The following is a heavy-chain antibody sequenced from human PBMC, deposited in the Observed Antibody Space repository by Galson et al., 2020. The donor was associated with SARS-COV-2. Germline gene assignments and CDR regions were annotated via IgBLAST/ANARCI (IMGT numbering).Heavy chain of an antibody. Sequence: SVKVSCKASGGTYNNYAISWVRQAPGQGLEWIGGIIPIFGTPNYAQKFQGRVTLTADESTRTAFMELSSLRSDDTAVYYCARDGLVGAYESPRDAFDIWGQGTMVSVSS. CDR2: IIPIFGTP. J-gene: IGHJ3*02. CDR3: ARDGLVGAYESPRDAFDI. V-gene: IGHV1-69*13. D-gene: IGHD3-22*01. CDR1: GGTYNNYA.